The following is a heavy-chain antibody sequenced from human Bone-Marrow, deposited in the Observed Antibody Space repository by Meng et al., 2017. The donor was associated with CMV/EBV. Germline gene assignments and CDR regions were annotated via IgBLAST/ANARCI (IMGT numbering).Heavy chain of an antibody. D-gene: IGHD3-22*01. Sequence: GYYWSWNRQPPGKGLEWIGEINHSGSTNYNPSLKSRVTISVDTSKNQFSLKLSSVTAADTAVYYCARGRAAFFTMIVVVSSDYFDYWGQGTLVTVSS. CDR3: ARGRAAFFTMIVVVSSDYFDY. CDR1: GYY. J-gene: IGHJ4*02. V-gene: IGHV4-34*01. CDR2: INHSGST.